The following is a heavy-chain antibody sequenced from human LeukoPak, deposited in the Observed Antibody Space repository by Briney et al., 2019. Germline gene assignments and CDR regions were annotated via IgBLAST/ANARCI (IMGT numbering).Heavy chain of an antibody. D-gene: IGHD1-1*01. CDR3: ARDWWELEHYYYMDV. CDR1: GFTFSDYY. J-gene: IGHJ6*03. V-gene: IGHV3-11*04. Sequence: GGSLRLSCAASGFTFSDYYMSWIRQAPGKGLEWVSYISSSGSTIYYADSVKGRFTISRDNAKNSLYLQMNSLRAEDTAVYYCARDWWELEHYYYMDVWGKGTTVTVSS. CDR2: ISSSGSTI.